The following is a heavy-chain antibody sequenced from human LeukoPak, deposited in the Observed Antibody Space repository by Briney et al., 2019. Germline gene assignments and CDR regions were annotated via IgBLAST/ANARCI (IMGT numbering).Heavy chain of an antibody. CDR2: IIPIFGTA. Sequence: GASVKVSCRASGGTFSSYAISWVRQAPGQGLEWMGEIIPIFGTANYAQKFQGRVTITADESTSTAYMELSSLRSEDTAVYYCAREEGTSYPGWFDPWGQGTLVTVSS. V-gene: IGHV1-69*13. CDR1: GGTFSSYA. J-gene: IGHJ5*02. D-gene: IGHD2-2*01. CDR3: AREEGTSYPGWFDP.